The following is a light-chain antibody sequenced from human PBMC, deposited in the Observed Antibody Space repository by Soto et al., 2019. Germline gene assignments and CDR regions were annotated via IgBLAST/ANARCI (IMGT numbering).Light chain of an antibody. V-gene: IGKV3-11*01. Sequence: EIVLTQSPATLSLSPGERATLSCRASQSVSSYLAWYQQKPGQAPRLLIYDASNRATGIPARFSGSGSGTDFTLTNSRLEAEDFAGYFCQEGSNWPPEITFGGGTKVEIK. J-gene: IGKJ4*01. CDR1: QSVSSY. CDR2: DAS. CDR3: QEGSNWPPEIT.